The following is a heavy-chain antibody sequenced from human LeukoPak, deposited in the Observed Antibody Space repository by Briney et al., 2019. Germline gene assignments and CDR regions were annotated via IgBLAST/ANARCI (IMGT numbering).Heavy chain of an antibody. J-gene: IGHJ4*02. CDR2: IKTDGSIA. CDR1: GFSFSFYW. D-gene: IGHD3-9*01. CDR3: ARGADSGYSSDN. V-gene: IGHV3-74*01. Sequence: GGSLRLSCAASGFSFSFYWMHWVRQAPGKGPVWVSRIKTDGSIADYADSVKGRFTISRDNAKNTLYLQMNSLRAEDTAVYYCARGADSGYSSDNWGQGTLVSVSS.